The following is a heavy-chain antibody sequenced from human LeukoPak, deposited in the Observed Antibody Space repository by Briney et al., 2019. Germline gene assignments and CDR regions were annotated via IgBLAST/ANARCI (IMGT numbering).Heavy chain of an antibody. Sequence: SETLSLTCAVYGGSFSGYYWSWIRQPPGKGLEWIGEINHSGSTNYNPSLKRQVTISVDTSKNQFSLKLSSVTAADTAVYYCARLPLLTGAKFDYWGQGTLVTVSS. J-gene: IGHJ4*02. CDR1: GGSFSGYY. V-gene: IGHV4-34*01. CDR3: ARLPLLTGAKFDY. D-gene: IGHD1-7*01. CDR2: INHSGST.